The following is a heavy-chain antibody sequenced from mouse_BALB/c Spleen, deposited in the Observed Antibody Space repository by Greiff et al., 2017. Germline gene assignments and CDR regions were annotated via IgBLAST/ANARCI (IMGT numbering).Heavy chain of an antibody. V-gene: IGHV7-3*02. CDR2: IRNKANGYTT. CDR1: GFTFTDYY. Sequence: EVHLVESGGGLVQPGGSLRLSCATSGFTFTDYYMSWVRQPPGKALEWLGFIRNKANGYTTEYSASVKGRFTISRDNSQSILYLQMNTLRAEDSATYYCARDIGTMIPWFAYWGQGTLVTVSA. J-gene: IGHJ3*01. CDR3: ARDIGTMIPWFAY. D-gene: IGHD2-4*01.